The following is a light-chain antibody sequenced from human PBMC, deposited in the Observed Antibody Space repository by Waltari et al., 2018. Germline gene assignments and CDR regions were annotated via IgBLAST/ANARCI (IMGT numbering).Light chain of an antibody. V-gene: IGLV4-69*01. CDR1: SEHRLYD. J-gene: IGLJ2*01. CDR3: QTWDPYIVV. CDR2: LNGDGSH. Sequence: QLVLTQSPSASASLGAPVTIPCNLRSEHRLYDIAWHQQPPERGPRFLMGLNGDGSHTQGDGIPYRCSGYSAGAERYLIIASLQYEDEADYYCQTWDPYIVVFGGGTKLTVL.